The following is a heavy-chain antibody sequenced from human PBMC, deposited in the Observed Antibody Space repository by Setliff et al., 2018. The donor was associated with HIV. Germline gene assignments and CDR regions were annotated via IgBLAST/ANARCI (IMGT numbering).Heavy chain of an antibody. CDR1: GGSISSYY. CDR2: IYYSGTT. Sequence: SETLSLTCTVSGGSISSYYWSWIRQPPGKGLEWIGHIYYSGTTNYSPSLKSRVTISVDTSKNQFPLKLSSVTAADTAVYYCASGGYYGSGSYYGGWFDPWGQGTRVTVSS. J-gene: IGHJ5*02. CDR3: ASGGYYGSGSYYGGWFDP. D-gene: IGHD3-10*01. V-gene: IGHV4-59*01.